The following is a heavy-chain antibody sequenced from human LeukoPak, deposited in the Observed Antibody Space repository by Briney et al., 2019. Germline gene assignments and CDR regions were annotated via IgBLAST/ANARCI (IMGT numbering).Heavy chain of an antibody. CDR3: ARGTMIGVGVLSWFDP. D-gene: IGHD3-22*01. J-gene: IGHJ5*02. CDR2: LNPSGGST. V-gene: IGHV1-46*01. Sequence: ASVKVSCKASGYTFTTYFIHWVRQAPGQGLEWLGVLNPSGGSTTYPQKLQGRVTMTRDTSTSTVYMELSSLRSEDTAVYYCARGTMIGVGVLSWFDPWGQGTLVTVSS. CDR1: GYTFTTYF.